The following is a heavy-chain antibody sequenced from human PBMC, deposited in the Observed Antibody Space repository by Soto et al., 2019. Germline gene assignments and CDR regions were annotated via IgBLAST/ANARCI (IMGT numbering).Heavy chain of an antibody. J-gene: IGHJ4*02. CDR1: GFSFSNYA. CDR3: AKDPYCGSGSYRYFDY. Sequence: EVQLLESGGGLVQPGGSLRLSCAASGFSFSNYAMSWVRQAPGKGLEWVSTIYGSGSNTYFADSVKGRFTISRDNSKNTLYLQMNSLGAEDTAVYYCAKDPYCGSGSYRYFDYWGQGTLVTFSS. D-gene: IGHD3-10*01. V-gene: IGHV3-23*01. CDR2: IYGSGSNT.